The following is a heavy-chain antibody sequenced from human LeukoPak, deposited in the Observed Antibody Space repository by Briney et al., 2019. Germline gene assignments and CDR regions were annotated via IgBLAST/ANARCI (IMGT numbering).Heavy chain of an antibody. Sequence: SVKVSCKASGGTFSSYAISWVRQAPGQGLEWMGGIIPIFGTANYAQKFQGRVTITADESTSTAYMELSSLRSEDTAVYYCAKEGNYDILTGYGMDVWGQGTTVTVSS. J-gene: IGHJ6*02. CDR2: IIPIFGTA. V-gene: IGHV1-69*13. D-gene: IGHD3-9*01. CDR3: AKEGNYDILTGYGMDV. CDR1: GGTFSSYA.